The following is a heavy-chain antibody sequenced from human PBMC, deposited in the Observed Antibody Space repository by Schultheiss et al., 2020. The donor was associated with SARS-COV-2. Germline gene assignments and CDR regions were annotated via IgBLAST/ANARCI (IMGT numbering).Heavy chain of an antibody. Sequence: LRLSCTVSGGSVSSGSYYWSWIRQHPGKGLEWIGYIYYSGSTYYNPSLKSRVTISVDTSKNQFSLKLSSVTAADTAVYYCARGGAVAGTTWFDPWGQGTLVTVSS. J-gene: IGHJ5*02. D-gene: IGHD6-19*01. V-gene: IGHV4-31*03. CDR3: ARGGAVAGTTWFDP. CDR2: IYYSGST. CDR1: GGSVSSGSYY.